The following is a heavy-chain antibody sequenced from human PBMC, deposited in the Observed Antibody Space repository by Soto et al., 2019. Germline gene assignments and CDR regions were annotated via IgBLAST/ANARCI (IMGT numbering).Heavy chain of an antibody. V-gene: IGHV2-5*01. D-gene: IGHD6-13*01. CDR3: AHRLGSSSVRTNWFDP. Sequence: QITLKESGPTLVKPTQTLTLTCTFSGFSLSTSGVGVGWIRQPPGKALEWLALIYWNDDKRYSPSLKSRLTITKDTSKNQVVLTMTNMDPVDTATYYCAHRLGSSSVRTNWFDPWGQGTLVTVSS. J-gene: IGHJ5*02. CDR1: GFSLSTSGVG. CDR2: IYWNDDK.